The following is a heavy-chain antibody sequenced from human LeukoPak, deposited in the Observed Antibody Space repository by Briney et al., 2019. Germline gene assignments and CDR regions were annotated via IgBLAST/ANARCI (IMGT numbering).Heavy chain of an antibody. V-gene: IGHV4-30-2*01. CDR2: IYHSGST. D-gene: IGHD1-26*01. CDR3: ARGGGATHAFDI. CDR1: GGSISSGGYY. Sequence: SETLSLTCTVSGGSISSGGYYWSWIRQPPGKGLEWIGYIYHSGSTYYNPSLKSRVTTSVDRSKNQFSLKLSSVTAADTAVYYCARGGGATHAFDIWGQGTMVTVSS. J-gene: IGHJ3*02.